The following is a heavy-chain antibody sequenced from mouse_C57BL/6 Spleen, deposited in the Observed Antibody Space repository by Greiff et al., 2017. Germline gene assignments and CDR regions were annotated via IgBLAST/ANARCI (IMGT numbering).Heavy chain of an antibody. CDR1: GYTFTSYD. CDR2: IYPRDGST. J-gene: IGHJ2*01. CDR3: ARRDYGAYFDY. Sequence: VHLVESGPELVKPGASVKLSCKASGYTFTSYDINWVKQRPGQGLEWIGWIYPRDGSTKYNEKFKGKATLTVDTSSSTAYMELHSLTSEDSAVYFCARRDYGAYFDYWGQGTTLTVSS. D-gene: IGHD1-1*01. V-gene: IGHV1-85*01.